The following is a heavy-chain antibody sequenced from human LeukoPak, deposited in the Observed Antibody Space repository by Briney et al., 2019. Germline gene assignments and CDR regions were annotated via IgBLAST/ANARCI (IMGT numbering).Heavy chain of an antibody. CDR1: GFTFSSYG. CDR3: ARALIYDYIWGSYRYYFDY. J-gene: IGHJ4*02. Sequence: PGGSLRLSCAASGFTFSSYGMHWVRQAPGKGLEWVSVIYSGGSTYYADSVKGRFTISRDNSKNTLYLQMNSLRAEDTAVYYCARALIYDYIWGSYRYYFDYWGQGTLVTVSS. CDR2: IYSGGST. V-gene: IGHV3-53*01. D-gene: IGHD3-16*01.